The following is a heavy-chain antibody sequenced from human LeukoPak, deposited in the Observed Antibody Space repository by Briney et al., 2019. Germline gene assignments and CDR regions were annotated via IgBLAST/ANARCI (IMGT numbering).Heavy chain of an antibody. CDR3: ARDTFQPGLIDS. J-gene: IGHJ4*02. Sequence: GRSLRLSCAASGFTFSSYGMHWVRQAPGKGLEWVSYISSSSSAIYYADSVKGRFTISRDNARNTLYLQLSSLRAEDSAVYYCARDTFQPGLIDSWGQGTLVTVSS. D-gene: IGHD2-2*01. CDR1: GFTFSSYG. V-gene: IGHV3-48*04. CDR2: ISSSSSAI.